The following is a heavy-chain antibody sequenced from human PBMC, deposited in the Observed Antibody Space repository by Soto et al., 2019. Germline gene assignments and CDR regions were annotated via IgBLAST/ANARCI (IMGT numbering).Heavy chain of an antibody. D-gene: IGHD3-22*01. CDR1: GFIFSDYS. Sequence: GSLRLSCTPSGFIFSDYSMNWVRQAPGKGLEWISYITTTSSTMYYEDSVKGGFTISRDNAKNSLYLQMNSLRDEDTAVYYCARDSSGRQYYGMDVWGQGTTVTVSS. J-gene: IGHJ6*02. CDR3: ARDSSGRQYYGMDV. CDR2: ITTTSSTM. V-gene: IGHV3-48*02.